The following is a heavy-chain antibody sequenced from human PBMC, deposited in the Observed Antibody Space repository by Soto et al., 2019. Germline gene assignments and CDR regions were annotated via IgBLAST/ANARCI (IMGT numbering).Heavy chain of an antibody. D-gene: IGHD3-22*01. CDR2: ISYDGSNK. Sequence: QVQLVESGGGVVQPGRSLRLSCAASGFTFSSYAMHWVRQAPGKGLEWVAVISYDGSNKYYADSVKGRFTISRDNSKNTLYLQMNRRRAEDTAVYYCAREDSGYSDYWGQGTLVIVSS. V-gene: IGHV3-30-3*01. CDR3: AREDSGYSDY. CDR1: GFTFSSYA. J-gene: IGHJ4*02.